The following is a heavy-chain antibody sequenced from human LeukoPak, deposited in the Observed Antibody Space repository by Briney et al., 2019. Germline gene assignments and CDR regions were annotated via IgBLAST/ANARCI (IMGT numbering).Heavy chain of an antibody. CDR3: ARGGTKFCY. CDR2: IKQDGSEK. Sequence: GGSLRHSRAASGFTFSSYWMTWVRQAPGKGLEGVANIKQDGSEKYSVDSVKGRFTISRDNAKNSLYLQVNSLRAEDTAVYYCARGGTKFCYWGQGTLVTVSS. D-gene: IGHD3-9*01. V-gene: IGHV3-7*01. CDR1: GFTFSSYW. J-gene: IGHJ4*02.